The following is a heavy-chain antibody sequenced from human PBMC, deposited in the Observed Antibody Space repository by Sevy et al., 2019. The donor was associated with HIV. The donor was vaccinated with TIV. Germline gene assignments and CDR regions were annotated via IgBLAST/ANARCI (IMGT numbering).Heavy chain of an antibody. D-gene: IGHD3-10*01. Sequence: SETLSLTCAVSGYSISSGYYWGWIRQPPGKGLEWIGSIYHSGSTYYNPSLKSRVTISVDTSKNHFSLKLSPVTAADTAVYYCARDGGSGYYGSGSYYGKREFDYWGQGTLVTVSS. CDR1: GYSISSGYY. CDR3: ARDGGSGYYGSGSYYGKREFDY. V-gene: IGHV4-38-2*02. J-gene: IGHJ4*02. CDR2: IYHSGST.